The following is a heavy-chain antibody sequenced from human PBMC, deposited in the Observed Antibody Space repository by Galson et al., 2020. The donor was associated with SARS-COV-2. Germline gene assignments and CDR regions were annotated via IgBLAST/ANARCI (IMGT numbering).Heavy chain of an antibody. CDR3: ASAVRITMVRGVSTAIDY. CDR2: ISSSSSYI. J-gene: IGHJ4*02. D-gene: IGHD3-10*01. V-gene: IGHV3-21*01. Sequence: NSGGSLRLSCAASGFTFSSYSMNWVRQAPGKGLEWVSSISSSSSYIYYADSVKGRFTISRDNAKNSLYLQMNSLRAEDTAVYYCASAVRITMVRGVSTAIDYWGQGTLVTVSS. CDR1: GFTFSSYS.